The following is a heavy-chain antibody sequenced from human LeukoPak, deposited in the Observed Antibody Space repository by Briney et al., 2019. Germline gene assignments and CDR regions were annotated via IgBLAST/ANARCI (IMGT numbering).Heavy chain of an antibody. CDR2: ISWDGGST. Sequence: PGGSLRLSCAASGFTFDDYAMHWVRQAPGKGLEWVSLISWDGGSTYYADSVKGRFTISRDNSKNSLYLQMNSLRAEDTALYYCAKAGRDYYDSSGLLDAFDIWGQGTMVTVSS. D-gene: IGHD3-22*01. CDR3: AKAGRDYYDSSGLLDAFDI. CDR1: GFTFDDYA. J-gene: IGHJ3*02. V-gene: IGHV3-43D*03.